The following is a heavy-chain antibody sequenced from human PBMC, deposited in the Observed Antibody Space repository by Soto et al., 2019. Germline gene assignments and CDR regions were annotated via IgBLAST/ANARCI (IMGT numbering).Heavy chain of an antibody. CDR1: GFTLSTYD. D-gene: IGHD6-6*01. V-gene: IGHV3-13*01. Sequence: GGSLRLSCAASGFTLSTYDMHWVRQATGKGLEWVAALSYAGDTYYPGSVKGRFTVSRESAKNSLYLQMNSLTAGDTAVYYCARERLAARPAYYGMDVWGQGTTVTVSS. J-gene: IGHJ6*02. CDR2: LSYAGDT. CDR3: ARERLAARPAYYGMDV.